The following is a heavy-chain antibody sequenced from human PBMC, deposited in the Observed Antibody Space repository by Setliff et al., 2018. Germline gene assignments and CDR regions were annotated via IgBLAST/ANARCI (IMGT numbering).Heavy chain of an antibody. CDR2: IYGDDDK. D-gene: IGHD2-21*01. Sequence: GSGPTLVNPTQTLPLTCTVSGFSLNTDGVGVGWIRQPPGKALEWLALIYGDDDKRYGPSLKSRLTITKDTSKNQVVLTVTNLDPVDTATYYCAHRQVISGSRVFDIWGQGTMVTVSS. CDR3: AHRQVISGSRVFDI. J-gene: IGHJ3*02. V-gene: IGHV2-5*05. CDR1: GFSLNTDGVG.